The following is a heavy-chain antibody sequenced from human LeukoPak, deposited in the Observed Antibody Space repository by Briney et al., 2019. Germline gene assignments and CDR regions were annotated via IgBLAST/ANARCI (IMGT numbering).Heavy chain of an antibody. CDR2: ISPSGST. D-gene: IGHD5-18*01. Sequence: SETLSLTCAVSDVSIFRSNWWSWVRQPPGKGLEWIGQISPSGSTNYSPSLKSRVTISVDKSKTQFSLRLTSVTAADTAIYYCARSPTKLVTEDYWGQGTLVTVPS. V-gene: IGHV4-4*02. CDR1: DVSIFRSNW. CDR3: ARSPTKLVTEDY. J-gene: IGHJ4*02.